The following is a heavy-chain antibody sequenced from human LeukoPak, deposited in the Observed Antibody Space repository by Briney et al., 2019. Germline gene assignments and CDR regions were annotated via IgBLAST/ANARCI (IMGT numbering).Heavy chain of an antibody. CDR1: GFTVSSNY. V-gene: IGHV3-53*01. CDR2: IYSGGST. Sequence: PGGSLRLSCAASGFTVSSNYMSWVRQAPGKGLEWVSVIYSGGSTYYADSVKGRFTISRDNSKNTLYLQMNSLRAEDTAVYYCAGLPDIVVVPAGPWGQGTMVTVSS. CDR3: AGLPDIVVVPAGP. J-gene: IGHJ3*01. D-gene: IGHD2-2*01.